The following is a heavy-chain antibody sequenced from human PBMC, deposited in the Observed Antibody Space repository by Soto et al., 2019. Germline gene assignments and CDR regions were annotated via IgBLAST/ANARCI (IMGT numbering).Heavy chain of an antibody. J-gene: IGHJ4*02. D-gene: IGHD2-21*02. CDR1: GFTFSDYY. V-gene: IGHV3-11*06. CDR3: ARGYCGGDCLGSYFDY. CDR2: ISSSSRYT. Sequence: QVQLVESGGGLVKPGGSLRLSCAASGFTFSDYYMSWIRQAPGKGLEWVSYISSSSRYTNYADSVKGRFTISRDNAKNSLYLQMNSLRAEDTAVYYCARGYCGGDCLGSYFDYWGQGTLVTVSS.